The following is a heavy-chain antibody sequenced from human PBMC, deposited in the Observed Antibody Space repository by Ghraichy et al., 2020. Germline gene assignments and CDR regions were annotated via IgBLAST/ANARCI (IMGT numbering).Heavy chain of an antibody. CDR3: TTDLIYDSSGYYLDY. J-gene: IGHJ4*02. Sequence: GGSLRLSCAASGFTFSNAWMSWVRQAPGKGLEWVGRIKSKTDGGTTDYAAPVKGRFTISRDDSKNTLYLQMNSLKTEDTAVYYCTTDLIYDSSGYYLDYWGQGTLVTVSS. CDR1: GFTFSNAW. CDR2: IKSKTDGGTT. V-gene: IGHV3-15*01. D-gene: IGHD3-22*01.